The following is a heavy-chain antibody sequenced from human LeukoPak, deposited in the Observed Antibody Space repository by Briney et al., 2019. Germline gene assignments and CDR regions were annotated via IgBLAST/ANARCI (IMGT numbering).Heavy chain of an antibody. CDR2: ISSSSSYI. CDR3: ARAGSDSSGYFFVY. Sequence: GGSLRLSCAASGFTFSSYSMNWVRQAPGKGLEWVSSISSSSSYIYYADSVKGRFTISRDNAKNSLYLQMNSLRAEGTAVYYCARAGSDSSGYFFVYWGQGTLVTVSS. CDR1: GFTFSSYS. D-gene: IGHD3-22*01. V-gene: IGHV3-21*01. J-gene: IGHJ4*02.